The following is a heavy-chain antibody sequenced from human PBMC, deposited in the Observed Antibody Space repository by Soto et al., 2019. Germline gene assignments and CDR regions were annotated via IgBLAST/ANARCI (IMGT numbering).Heavy chain of an antibody. V-gene: IGHV5-51*01. Sequence: GESLKISCKSSGYSFSSYWIAWVRLMPGKGLEWMGSIYPDDSDTKYSPSLQGQVTISADKSISAAYLQWSSLKASDTAIYYCARNSLTGYYNYYYSMDVWGRGTTVTVSS. J-gene: IGHJ6*02. D-gene: IGHD3-9*01. CDR3: ARNSLTGYYNYYYSMDV. CDR2: IYPDDSDT. CDR1: GYSFSSYW.